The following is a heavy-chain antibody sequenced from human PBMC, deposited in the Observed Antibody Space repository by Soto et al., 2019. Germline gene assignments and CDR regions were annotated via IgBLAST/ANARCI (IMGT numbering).Heavy chain of an antibody. Sequence: GGSLRLSCAASGFTFSSYSMNWVRQAPGKGLEWVSSISSSSSYIYYADSVKGRFTISRDNAKNSLYLQMNSLRAEDTAVYYCAHIPRDGYNYAEPFFDYWGQGTLVTVSS. D-gene: IGHD5-12*01. J-gene: IGHJ4*02. CDR2: ISSSSSYI. V-gene: IGHV3-21*01. CDR3: AHIPRDGYNYAEPFFDY. CDR1: GFTFSSYS.